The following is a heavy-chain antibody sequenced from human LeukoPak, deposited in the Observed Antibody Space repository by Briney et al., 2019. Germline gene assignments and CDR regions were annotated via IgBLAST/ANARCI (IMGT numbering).Heavy chain of an antibody. CDR1: GFTFSSSA. CDR2: ISNNGGYT. D-gene: IGHD6-25*01. CDR3: ARDMIRSSGFDY. J-gene: IGHJ4*02. Sequence: GGSLRLSCAASGFTFSSSAMSWVRQAPGKGLEWVSAISNNGGYTYYADSVQGRFTISRDNAKNSLYLQMNSLRAEDTAVYYCARDMIRSSGFDYWGQGTLVTVSS. V-gene: IGHV3-23*01.